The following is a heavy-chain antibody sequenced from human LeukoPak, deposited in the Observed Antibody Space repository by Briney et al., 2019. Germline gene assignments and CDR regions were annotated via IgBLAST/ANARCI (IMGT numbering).Heavy chain of an antibody. J-gene: IGHJ6*03. CDR1: GFTFSSYG. CDR3: AKGGGYEAQYCYYYLDV. CDR2: IRFDGSNK. Sequence: GGSLRLSCAASGFTFSSYGMHWVRQAPGKGLEWVAFIRFDGSNKYYADSVKGRFTISRDNSKNTLYLQMKSLRAEDTAVYYCAKGGGYEAQYCYYYLDVWGKGTTVTISS. D-gene: IGHD5-12*01. V-gene: IGHV3-30*02.